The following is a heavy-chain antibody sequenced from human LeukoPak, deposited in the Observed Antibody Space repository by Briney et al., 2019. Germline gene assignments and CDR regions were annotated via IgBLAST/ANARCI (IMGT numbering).Heavy chain of an antibody. CDR2: IYYSGST. J-gene: IGHJ4*02. CDR1: DGSISSGGYY. D-gene: IGHD2-21*02. CDR3: AREGVVTALFDY. Sequence: PSETLSLTCTVSDGSISSGGYYWSWIRQHPGKGLEWIGYIYYSGSTYYNPSLKSRVTISVDTSKNQFSLKLSSVTAADTAVYYCAREGVVTALFDYWGQGTLVTVSS. V-gene: IGHV4-31*03.